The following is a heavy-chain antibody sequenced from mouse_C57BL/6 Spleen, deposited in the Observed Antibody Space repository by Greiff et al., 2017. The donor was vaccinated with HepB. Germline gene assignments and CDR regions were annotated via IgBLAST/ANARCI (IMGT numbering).Heavy chain of an antibody. CDR3: ARPLITTVVATDYWYFDV. CDR2: IDPNSGGT. CDR1: GYTFTSYW. J-gene: IGHJ1*03. V-gene: IGHV1-72*01. Sequence: VQLQQPGAELVKPGASVKLSCKASGYTFTSYWMHWVKQRPGRGLEWIGRIDPNSGGTKYNEKFKSKATLTVDKPSSTAYMQLSSLTSEDSAVYYCARPLITTVVATDYWYFDVWGTGTTVTVSS. D-gene: IGHD1-1*01.